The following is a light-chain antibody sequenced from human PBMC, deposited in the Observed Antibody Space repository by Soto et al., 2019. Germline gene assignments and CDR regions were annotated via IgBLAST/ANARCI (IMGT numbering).Light chain of an antibody. CDR2: GAS. J-gene: IGKJ1*01. CDR3: QQYNSWLWT. Sequence: EIVLTQSPGTLSLSPVERVTLSCRASQSVSSSYLAWYQQKPGQAPRLLIYGASTRATGIPARFSGSGSGTEFTLIISSLQSEDSAVYYCQQYNSWLWTFGQGTKVDIK. V-gene: IGKV3-15*01. CDR1: QSVSSSY.